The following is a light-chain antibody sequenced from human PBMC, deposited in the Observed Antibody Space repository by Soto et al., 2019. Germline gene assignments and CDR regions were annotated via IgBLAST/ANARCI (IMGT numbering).Light chain of an antibody. Sequence: QSVLTQPPSVSGAPGQRVTISCTGSSSNIGTGSDVHWYQQLPGAAPKLLIYGNTKRPSGVPDRFSGSKSGTSAALAINGLQAEDEADYHCQSYDNSLSDWVFGGGTKVTVL. V-gene: IGLV1-40*01. J-gene: IGLJ3*02. CDR3: QSYDNSLSDWV. CDR1: SSNIGTGSD. CDR2: GNT.